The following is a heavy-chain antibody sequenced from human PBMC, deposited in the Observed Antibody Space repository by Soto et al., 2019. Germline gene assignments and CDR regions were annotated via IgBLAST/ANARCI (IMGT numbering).Heavy chain of an antibody. Sequence: EVQLVESGGGLVKPGGSLRLSCAASGFTFSNAWMSWVRQAPGKGLEWVGRIKSKTDGGTTDYAAPVKGRFTISRDDSKNTLYLQMNSLKTEDTAVYYCTTEGGLLWFGETQHWGQGTLVTVSS. D-gene: IGHD3-10*01. J-gene: IGHJ4*02. V-gene: IGHV3-15*01. CDR1: GFTFSNAW. CDR2: IKSKTDGGTT. CDR3: TTEGGLLWFGETQH.